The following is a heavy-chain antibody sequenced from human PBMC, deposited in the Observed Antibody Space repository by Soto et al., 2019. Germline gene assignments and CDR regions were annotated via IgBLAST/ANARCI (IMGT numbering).Heavy chain of an antibody. Sequence: PSETLSLTCTVSGGSISSSSYYWGWIRQPPGKGLEWIGSIYYSGSTYYNPSLKSRVTISVDTSKNQFSLKLSSVTAADTAVYYCARHGSPDLYDFWSGTELNWFDPWGQGTLVTVSS. CDR1: GGSISSSSYY. J-gene: IGHJ5*02. D-gene: IGHD3-3*01. CDR2: IYYSGST. V-gene: IGHV4-39*01. CDR3: ARHGSPDLYDFWSGTELNWFDP.